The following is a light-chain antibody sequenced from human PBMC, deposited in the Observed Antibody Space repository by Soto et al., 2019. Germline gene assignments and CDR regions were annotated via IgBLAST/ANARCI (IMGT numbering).Light chain of an antibody. J-gene: IGKJ4*01. CDR2: DGT. CDR3: HQYFNPRT. Sequence: DTRLTQSPSSLSASVGDRVTITCQASQHISDYLNWYQQKPGKAPKLLIYDGTKLETGVPSRFSGSGSGTEFTFTISSLQPEDTATYYCHQYFNPRTVGGGTKVDSK. CDR1: QHISDY. V-gene: IGKV1-33*01.